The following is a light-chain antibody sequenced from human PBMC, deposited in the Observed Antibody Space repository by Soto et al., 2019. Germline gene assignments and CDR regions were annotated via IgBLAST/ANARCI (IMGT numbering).Light chain of an antibody. V-gene: IGLV3-21*04. CDR1: KVGSKS. CDR3: QVWDGPTPHLV. J-gene: IGLJ3*02. Sequence: SYELTQPPSVSVAPGRTAIITCGGSKVGSKSGHWYQQKPGQAPVLVIYYDVDRPSGIPDRFSGSNSGDTATLTIASVEAGDESDYYCQVWDGPTPHLVFGGGTQLTVL. CDR2: YDV.